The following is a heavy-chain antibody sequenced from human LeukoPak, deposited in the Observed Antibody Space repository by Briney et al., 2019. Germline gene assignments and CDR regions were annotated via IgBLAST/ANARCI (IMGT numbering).Heavy chain of an antibody. CDR2: INPNSGGT. CDR3: ARDLRIAARSNYYYYYMDV. CDR1: GYTFTGYY. V-gene: IGHV1-2*02. D-gene: IGHD6-6*01. Sequence: GASVKVSCKASGYTFTGYYMHWVRQAPGQGLEWMGWINPNSGGTNYAQKFQGRVTMTRDTSISTAYMELSRLRSDDTAVYYCARDLRIAARSNYYYYYMDVWGKGTTVTVSS. J-gene: IGHJ6*03.